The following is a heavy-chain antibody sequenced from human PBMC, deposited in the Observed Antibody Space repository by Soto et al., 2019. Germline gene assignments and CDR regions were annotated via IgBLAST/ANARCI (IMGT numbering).Heavy chain of an antibody. CDR1: GDSVSSNSAA. Sequence: SQTLSLTCVISGDSVSSNSAAWNWIRQSPSRGLEWLGRTYYRSKWYNDYAVSVKSRITINPDTSKNQFSLQLNSVTPEDTAVYYCARDPMSSGWLTYYYYGMDVWGQGTTVTVSS. D-gene: IGHD6-19*01. CDR3: ARDPMSSGWLTYYYYGMDV. CDR2: TYYRSKWYN. V-gene: IGHV6-1*01. J-gene: IGHJ6*02.